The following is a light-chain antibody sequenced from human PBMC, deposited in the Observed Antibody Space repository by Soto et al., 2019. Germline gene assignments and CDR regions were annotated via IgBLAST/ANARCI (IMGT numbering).Light chain of an antibody. CDR3: HLYRIPPH. V-gene: IGKV3-20*01. CDR1: QIVSGEF. CDR2: ASP. Sequence: EMVLTHSPATLALSPWERATLSCRASQIVSGEFLAWSQHKPGQAPRLLLYASPNRPTGIPDTFSGRASGTALTLPTHTLATDALALYYCHLYRIPPHFGQATRPAIK. J-gene: IGKJ5*01.